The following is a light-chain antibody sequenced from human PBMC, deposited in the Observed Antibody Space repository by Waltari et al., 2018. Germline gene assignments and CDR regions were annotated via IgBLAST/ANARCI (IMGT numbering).Light chain of an antibody. CDR1: SGSVFTGSY. V-gene: IGLV8-61*01. CDR3: VLYLGSGIWV. CDR2: NTN. J-gene: IGLJ3*02. Sequence: QTVVTQEPSFSVSPGGTVTLTCGLNSGSVFTGSYASWYQQTPGQPPRMLIYNTNTRSSGAPDRFSGSILGKKAALTITGAQADDESDYYCVLYLGSGIWVFGGGTKLTVL.